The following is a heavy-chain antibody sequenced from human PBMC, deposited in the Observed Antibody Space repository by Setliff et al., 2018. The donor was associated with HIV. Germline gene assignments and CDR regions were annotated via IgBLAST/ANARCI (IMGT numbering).Heavy chain of an antibody. Sequence: GGSLRLSCAASGFTLSTYSMNWVRQAPGKGPEWVSSISKTSSYIFYADSVKGRFTISRDNAKNSLYLQMSSLRAEDTAVYYCARVSVTPEGDVFDYWGQGTLVTVSS. J-gene: IGHJ4*02. CDR3: ARVSVTPEGDVFDY. V-gene: IGHV3-21*01. CDR1: GFTLSTYS. CDR2: ISKTSSYI. D-gene: IGHD2-21*02.